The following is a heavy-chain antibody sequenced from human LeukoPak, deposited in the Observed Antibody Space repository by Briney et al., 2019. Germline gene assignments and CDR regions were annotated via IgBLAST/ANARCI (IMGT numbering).Heavy chain of an antibody. D-gene: IGHD3-10*01. CDR3: ARGIKSGPPWYYGMAV. CDR1: GFTFSSYW. Sequence: GGSLRLSCAASGFTFSSYWMSWVRQAPGKGLEWVADIKQDGSEKYYVDSVKGRFTISRDNSKNTLYLQMNSLRAEDTAVYYCARGIKSGPPWYYGMAVWGQGTTVTVSS. CDR2: IKQDGSEK. V-gene: IGHV3-7*04. J-gene: IGHJ6*02.